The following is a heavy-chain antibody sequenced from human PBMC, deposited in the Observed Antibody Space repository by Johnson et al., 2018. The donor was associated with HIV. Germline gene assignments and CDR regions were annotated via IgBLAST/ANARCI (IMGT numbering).Heavy chain of an antibody. CDR1: GFTFSSYW. V-gene: IGHV3-7*01. CDR3: ARDRAILAARPAGAFDV. J-gene: IGHJ3*01. D-gene: IGHD6-6*01. CDR2: IKQDGSKK. Sequence: EVQLVESGGGLVQPGGSLRLSCAASGFTFSSYWMSWVRQAPGKGLEWVANIKQDGSKKYYADSVKGRFTISRDNSKNTLYLQMHSLRSEETAVYYCARDRAILAARPAGAFDVWGPGTMVTGSS.